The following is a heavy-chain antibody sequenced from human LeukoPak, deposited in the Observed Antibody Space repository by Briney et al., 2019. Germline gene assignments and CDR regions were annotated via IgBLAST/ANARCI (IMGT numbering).Heavy chain of an antibody. CDR2: ISGSGGNT. D-gene: IGHD3-16*02. V-gene: IGHV3-23*01. Sequence: SGGSLRLSCAVSGLTFSNYAMTWVRQAPGKGLEWVSSISGSGGNTYYADSVKGRFTISRDNSKNTLYLQMNSLRAEDTAVYYCARGEGLRLGELSPPSDYWGQGTLVTVSS. J-gene: IGHJ4*02. CDR3: ARGEGLRLGELSPPSDY. CDR1: GLTFSNYA.